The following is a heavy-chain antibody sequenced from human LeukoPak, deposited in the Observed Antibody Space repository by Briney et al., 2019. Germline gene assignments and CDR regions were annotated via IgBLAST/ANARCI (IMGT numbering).Heavy chain of an antibody. D-gene: IGHD2-8*02. CDR3: ARVSTGWFDP. J-gene: IGHJ5*02. V-gene: IGHV4-38-2*01. CDR2: IYHSGST. CDR1: GYSISSGYY. Sequence: SETLPLTCAVSGYSISSGYYWGWIRQPPGKGLEWIGSIYHSGSTYYNPSLKSRVTISVDTSKNQFSLKLSSVTAADTAAYYCARVSTGWFDPWGQGTLVTVSS.